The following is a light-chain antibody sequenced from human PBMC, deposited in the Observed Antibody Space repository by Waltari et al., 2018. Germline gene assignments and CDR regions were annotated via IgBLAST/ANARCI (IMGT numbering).Light chain of an antibody. V-gene: IGLV2-14*01. CDR3: SSYTSSSTWV. Sequence: QSALPQPASVSGSPGQSLPLSCTGTSSDAGGYNYVSWYQQHPGKAPKLMIYEVSNRPSGVSNRFSGSKSGNTASLTISGLQAEDEADYYCSSYTSSSTWVFGGGTKLTVL. CDR1: SSDAGGYNY. J-gene: IGLJ3*02. CDR2: EVS.